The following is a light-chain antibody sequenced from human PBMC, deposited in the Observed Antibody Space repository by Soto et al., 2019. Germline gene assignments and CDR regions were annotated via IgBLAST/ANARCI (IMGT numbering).Light chain of an antibody. Sequence: VMTQSPATLSVSPGERATLSCRASQSVSSSYLAWYQQKPGQAPRLLIYGAAGSAAGIPDRFSGGGSGTDFTLTLSRLEPEDFAVYYCEQYGSTLGQGTKVDIK. J-gene: IGKJ1*01. V-gene: IGKV3-20*01. CDR3: EQYGST. CDR1: QSVSSSY. CDR2: GAA.